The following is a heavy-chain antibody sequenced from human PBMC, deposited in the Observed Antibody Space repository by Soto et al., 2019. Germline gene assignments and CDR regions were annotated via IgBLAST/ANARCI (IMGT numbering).Heavy chain of an antibody. D-gene: IGHD3-9*01. CDR1: GFTFRTFT. V-gene: IGHV3-23*01. J-gene: IGHJ5*01. CDR3: AKDRDPDGIWTFDS. Sequence: EVQLLEHGGQLVQPGVSLRLSCAASGFTFRTFTMNWVRQAPGKGLEWVSGIIGGDGDKFYSDSVKGRFTISRDNSKDMLFLQMSSLRVDDTAVYYCAKDRDPDGIWTFDSWGQGTLVTVSA. CDR2: IIGGDGDK.